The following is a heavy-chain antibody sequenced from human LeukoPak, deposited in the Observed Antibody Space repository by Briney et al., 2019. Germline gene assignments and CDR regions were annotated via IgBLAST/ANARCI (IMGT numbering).Heavy chain of an antibody. J-gene: IGHJ4*02. V-gene: IGHV3-74*01. CDR1: GFTFSSYW. CDR2: INSDGSST. D-gene: IGHD1-7*01. CDR3: ARDRTTLGY. Sequence: PGVTLRLSCAASGFTFSSYWMHWVPQVPGRGLVWVSRINSDGSSTSYADSVKGRFILSRDNAKNTLYLQMNSLRADDTAVYYCARDRTTLGYWGQGTLVTVSS.